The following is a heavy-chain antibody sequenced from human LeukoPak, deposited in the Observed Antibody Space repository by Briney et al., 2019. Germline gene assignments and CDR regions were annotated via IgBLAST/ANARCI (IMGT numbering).Heavy chain of an antibody. CDR1: GFTVSSNY. CDR3: AGGITVMIVAPGY. CDR2: IYSNNIT. Sequence: GGSPRLSCAASGFTVSSNYMSWVRQAPGKGLEWLSVIYSNNITYYADSVKGRFTISRDNSKNTLYLQMNSLRAEDTAVYYCAGGITVMIVAPGYWGQGTLVTVSS. J-gene: IGHJ4*02. V-gene: IGHV3-53*01. D-gene: IGHD3-22*01.